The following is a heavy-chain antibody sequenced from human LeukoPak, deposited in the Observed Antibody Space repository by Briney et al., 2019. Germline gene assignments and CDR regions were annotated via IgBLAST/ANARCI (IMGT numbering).Heavy chain of an antibody. V-gene: IGHV1-8*03. D-gene: IGHD2-8*01. CDR3: ARGRSDIVLMGDWFDP. Sequence: ASVKVSCKASGYTFTGYYIHWVRQATGQGLEWMGWMNPNSGNTGYAQKFQGRVTITRNTSISTAYMELSSLRSEDTAVYYCARGRSDIVLMGDWFDPWGQGTLVTVSS. CDR1: GYTFTGYY. J-gene: IGHJ5*02. CDR2: MNPNSGNT.